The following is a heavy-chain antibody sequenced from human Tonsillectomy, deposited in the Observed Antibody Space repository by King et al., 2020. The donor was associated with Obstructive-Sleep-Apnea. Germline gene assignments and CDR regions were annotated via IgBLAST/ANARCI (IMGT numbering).Heavy chain of an antibody. J-gene: IGHJ5*02. CDR2: IRSKAYGGTT. D-gene: IGHD1-1*01. V-gene: IGHV3-49*03. CDR1: GFSFGDYA. CDR3: TRENWNRSFDP. Sequence: VQLVESGGGLVQPGRSLRLSCIASGFSFGDYAMSWFRQAPGKGLEWVGFIRSKAYGGTTEYAASVKGRFTISRDDSKSIAYLQMNSLKTEDTAVYYCTRENWNRSFDPWGQGTLVTVSS.